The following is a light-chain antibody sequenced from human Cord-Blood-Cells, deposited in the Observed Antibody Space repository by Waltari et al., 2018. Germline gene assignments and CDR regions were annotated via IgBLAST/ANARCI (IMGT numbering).Light chain of an antibody. V-gene: IGLV6-57*03. Sequence: PGKTVTISCTRSSGSIASNYVQWYQQRPGSAPTTVIYEDNQRPSGVPDRFSGSIDSSSNSASLTISGLKTEDEADYYCQSYDSSNRVFG. CDR3: QSYDSSNRV. J-gene: IGLJ3*02. CDR1: SGSIASNY. CDR2: EDN.